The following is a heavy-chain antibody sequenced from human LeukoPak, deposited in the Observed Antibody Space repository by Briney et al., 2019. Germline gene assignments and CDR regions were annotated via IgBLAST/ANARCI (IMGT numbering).Heavy chain of an antibody. J-gene: IGHJ3*02. Sequence: GALRLSCAASGFSFSSYWMHWVRQAPGKGLVWVARIQYDGSTTNYADSVKGRFTISRDNAKKTLYVQMNSLRAEDTAVYYCARALVAGVTLNALDIWGQGTMVTVSS. D-gene: IGHD2-15*01. CDR2: IQYDGSTT. CDR3: ARALVAGVTLNALDI. CDR1: GFSFSSYW. V-gene: IGHV3-74*01.